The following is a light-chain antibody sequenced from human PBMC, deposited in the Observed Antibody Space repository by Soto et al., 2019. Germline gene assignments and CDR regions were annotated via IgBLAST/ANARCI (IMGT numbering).Light chain of an antibody. CDR3: QQYNSYSWT. Sequence: DIQMTQSPSSLSASVGDRVTITFRASQSISTYLNWYHQKPGKAPKLLIYAASSLQSGVPSRFSGSGSETEFTLTISSLQPDDFATYYCQQYNSYSWTFGQGTKVDI. J-gene: IGKJ1*01. CDR1: QSISTY. V-gene: IGKV1-39*01. CDR2: AAS.